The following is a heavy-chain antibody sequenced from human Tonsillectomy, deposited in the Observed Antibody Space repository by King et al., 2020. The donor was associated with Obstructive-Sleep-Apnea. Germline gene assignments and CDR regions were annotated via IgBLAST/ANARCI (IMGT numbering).Heavy chain of an antibody. D-gene: IGHD5-18*01. CDR1: GFTFSSYS. V-gene: IGHV3-21*01. J-gene: IGHJ4*02. CDR3: ARNGYSYGYSPRRPFDY. CDR2: ISSSSSYI. Sequence: VQLVESGGGLVKPGGSLRLSCAASGFTFSSYSMNWVRQAPGKGLEWGSSISSSSSYIYYADSGKGRLTIPRDNAKNSLYLQMNSLRAEDTAVYYCARNGYSYGYSPRRPFDYWGQGTLVTVSS.